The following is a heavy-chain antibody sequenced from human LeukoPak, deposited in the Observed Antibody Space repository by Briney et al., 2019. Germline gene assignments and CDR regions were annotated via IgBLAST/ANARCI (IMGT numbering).Heavy chain of an antibody. D-gene: IGHD2-21*02. CDR2: INTDESSI. J-gene: IGHJ4*02. CDR3: AKAELAYCATDCYSDFDY. CDR1: GFVFSNYW. V-gene: IGHV3-74*01. Sequence: PGGSLRLSCAASGFVFSNYWMHWVRQGPGKGLVWVSRINTDESSIIYADSVKGRFTVSRDNAKNTLYLQMNSLRPEDTAVYYCAKAELAYCATDCYSDFDYWGQGTLVTVSS.